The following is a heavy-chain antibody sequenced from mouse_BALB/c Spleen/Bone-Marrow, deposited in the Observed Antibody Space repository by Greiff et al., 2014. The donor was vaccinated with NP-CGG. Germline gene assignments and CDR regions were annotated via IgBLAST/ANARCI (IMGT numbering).Heavy chain of an antibody. V-gene: IGHV4-1*02. CDR1: GFDFSRYW. J-gene: IGHJ4*01. Sequence: VQLQQSGGGLVQPGGSLKLSCAASGFDFSRYWMSWVRQAPGKGLEWIGEINPDSSTINYTPPLKDKFIISRDNAKNTLYLQMSKVRSEDTALYYCARRGLRREAYYAMDYWGQGTSVTVSS. D-gene: IGHD2-4*01. CDR3: ARRGLRREAYYAMDY. CDR2: INPDSSTI.